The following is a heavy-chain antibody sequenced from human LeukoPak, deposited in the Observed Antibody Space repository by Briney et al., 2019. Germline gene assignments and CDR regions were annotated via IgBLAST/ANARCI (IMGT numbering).Heavy chain of an antibody. CDR2: IYYSGST. Sequence: SETLSLTCTVSGGSISSYYWSWIRQPPGKGLEWIGYIYYSGSTNYNPSLKSRVTISVDTSKNQFSLKLSSVTAADTAVYYCASSSYYYYGMGVWGQGTTVTVSS. J-gene: IGHJ6*02. V-gene: IGHV4-59*01. CDR3: ASSSYYYYGMGV. CDR1: GGSISSYY.